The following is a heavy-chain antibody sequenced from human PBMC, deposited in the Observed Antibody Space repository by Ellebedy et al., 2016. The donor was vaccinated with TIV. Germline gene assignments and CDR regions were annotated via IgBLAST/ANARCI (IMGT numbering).Heavy chain of an antibody. CDR1: GGSFSGYY. V-gene: IGHV4-59*01. J-gene: IGHJ3*02. D-gene: IGHD3-9*01. CDR3: ASGHLPLNI. Sequence: SETLSLXXAVYGGSFSGYYWSWIRQSPGKGLEYIGYISYSGDSTYNPSLESRVTMSLDTSKNQVSLKVNSVTAADTAVYYCASGHLPLNIWGQGTMVTVSS. CDR2: ISYSGDS.